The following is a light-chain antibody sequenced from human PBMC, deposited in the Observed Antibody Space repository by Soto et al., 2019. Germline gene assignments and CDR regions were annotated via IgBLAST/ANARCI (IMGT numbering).Light chain of an antibody. V-gene: IGLV2-11*01. J-gene: IGLJ2*01. Sequence: QSVLTQPRSVSGSPGQSVTISCTGTSSDVGAYNYVSWFQQHPGKAPKLMMSDVSKRPSGVPDRFSGSKSGTTASLTISGLQAEDEADYYCCSYAGSYTLLFGGGTNLTVL. CDR3: CSYAGSYTLL. CDR1: SSDVGAYNY. CDR2: DVS.